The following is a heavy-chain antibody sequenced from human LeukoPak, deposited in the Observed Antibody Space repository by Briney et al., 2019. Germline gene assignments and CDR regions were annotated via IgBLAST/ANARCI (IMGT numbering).Heavy chain of an antibody. CDR3: FTSRRRATRYPKEVNFDY. D-gene: IGHD5-12*01. CDR1: GFSFSSYA. Sequence: GCSLTLSCAASGFSFSSYAMSWLRQAPGKGLDWVSTINGGGGSTYYADFVKGRFTISRDNSKDTLYLQMNSLRVEDTAVYYCFTSRRRATRYPKEVNFDYWGQGTLATVSS. CDR2: INGGGGST. J-gene: IGHJ4*02. V-gene: IGHV3-23*01.